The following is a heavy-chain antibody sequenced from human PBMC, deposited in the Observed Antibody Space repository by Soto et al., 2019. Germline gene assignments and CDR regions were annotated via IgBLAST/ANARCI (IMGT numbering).Heavy chain of an antibody. CDR2: IYYSGST. V-gene: IGHV4-39*01. CDR3: ARLRFYCLGGDCFYYGMDV. Sequence: PSLTLSLTCTVSGVSISNSSYYLSCIRQPPGKGLEWIGSIYYSGSTYYNPSLKSRVTISVDTSKNQFSLKLSSVTAADTAVYYCARLRFYCLGGDCFYYGMDVWGQGTTVTVSS. D-gene: IGHD2-21*01. CDR1: GVSISNSSYY. J-gene: IGHJ6*02.